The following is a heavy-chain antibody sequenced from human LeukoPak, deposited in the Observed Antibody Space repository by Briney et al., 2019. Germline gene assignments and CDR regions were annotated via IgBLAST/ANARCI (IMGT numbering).Heavy chain of an antibody. V-gene: IGHV1-18*01. J-gene: IGHJ4*02. CDR3: ARATHCGSTSCYSPDY. CDR1: GYTFTGYG. Sequence: ASVKVSCKASGYTFTGYGISWVRQAPGQGLEWMGWISAYNGNTNYAQKLQGRVTMTTDTSTSTAYMELRSLRSDDTALYYCARATHCGSTSCYSPDYWGQGTLVTVSS. CDR2: ISAYNGNT. D-gene: IGHD2-2*02.